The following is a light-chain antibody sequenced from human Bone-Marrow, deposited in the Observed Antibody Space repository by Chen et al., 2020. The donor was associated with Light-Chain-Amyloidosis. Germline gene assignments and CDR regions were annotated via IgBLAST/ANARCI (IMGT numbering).Light chain of an antibody. CDR2: DAS. V-gene: IGKV3-20*01. J-gene: IGKJ1*01. Sequence: IVLTQSPGTLSLSPGERATLSCRTSQSISASYLAWYQHKPGQAPRLLMYDASTRATGIPDRFSGSVSGTDFTLSISRLEPEDFAVYYCQHCGNSPKTFGQGTKVEIK. CDR3: QHCGNSPKT. CDR1: QSISASY.